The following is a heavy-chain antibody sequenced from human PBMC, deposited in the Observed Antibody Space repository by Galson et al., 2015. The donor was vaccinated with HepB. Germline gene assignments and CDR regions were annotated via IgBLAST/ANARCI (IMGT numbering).Heavy chain of an antibody. CDR3: ARLPASGSSWQGNYYYYGMDV. CDR1: GFTFTDYW. Sequence: SLRLSCAASGFTFTDYWMTWVRQAPGKGLEWVASIKQDGSEKYYVDTVQGRITISRDNAKNSLYLQMNSLRAEDTAVYYCARLPASGSSWQGNYYYYGMDVWGQGTTVTVSS. V-gene: IGHV3-7*03. CDR2: IKQDGSEK. D-gene: IGHD6-13*01. J-gene: IGHJ6*02.